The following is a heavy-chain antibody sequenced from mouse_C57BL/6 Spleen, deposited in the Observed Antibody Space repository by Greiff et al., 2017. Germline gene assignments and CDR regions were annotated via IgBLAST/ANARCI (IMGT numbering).Heavy chain of an antibody. V-gene: IGHV1-50*01. CDR1: GYTFTSYW. D-gene: IGHD4-1*01. Sequence: QVQLQQPGAELVKPGASVKLSCKASGYTFTSYWMQWVKQRPGQGLEWIGEIDPSDSYTNYNQKFKGKATLTVDTSSSPAYMQLSSLTSADAAVYYCALTGPFAYWGQGTLVTVSA. CDR2: IDPSDSYT. CDR3: ALTGPFAY. J-gene: IGHJ3*01.